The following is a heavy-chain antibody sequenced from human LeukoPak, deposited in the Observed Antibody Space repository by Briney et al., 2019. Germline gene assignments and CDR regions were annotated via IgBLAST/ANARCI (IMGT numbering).Heavy chain of an antibody. CDR2: ISSSSSTI. J-gene: IGHJ4*02. CDR1: GFTFSSYS. CDR3: ARDSQLWLRTFDY. V-gene: IGHV3-48*01. D-gene: IGHD5-18*01. Sequence: GGSLRLSCAASGFTFSSYSMNWVRQAPGKGLEWVSYISSSSSTIYYADSVKGRFTISRDNAKNSLYLQMNSLRAGDTAVYYCARDSQLWLRTFDYWGQGTLVTVSS.